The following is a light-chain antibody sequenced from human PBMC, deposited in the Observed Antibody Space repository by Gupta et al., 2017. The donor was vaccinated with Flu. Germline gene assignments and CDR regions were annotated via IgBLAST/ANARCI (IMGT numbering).Light chain of an antibody. Sequence: SVTISCTGSSSDVGAYNAVSWYQQYPGRAPTLLSYEVTKRPSGVPDRFSGSKSGNTASLTVSGLQAEDGAVYYCFSHARHFNWMFGGGTKLTVL. CDR3: FSHARHFNWM. CDR2: EVT. J-gene: IGLJ3*02. CDR1: SSDVGAYNA. V-gene: IGLV2-8*01.